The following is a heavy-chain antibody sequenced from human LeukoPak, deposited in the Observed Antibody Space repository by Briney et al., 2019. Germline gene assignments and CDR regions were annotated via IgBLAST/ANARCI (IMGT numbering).Heavy chain of an antibody. CDR1: GGSISSGGYY. CDR3: ARDGGPWFGRGNWFDP. CDR2: IYYSGST. V-gene: IGHV4-31*03. D-gene: IGHD3-10*01. J-gene: IGHJ5*02. Sequence: PSQTLSLTCTVSGGSISSGGYYWSWIRQHPAKGLEWIGYIYYSGSTYYNPSLKSRVTISVDTSKNQFSLKLSSVTAADTAVYYCARDGGPWFGRGNWFDPWGQGTLVTVSS.